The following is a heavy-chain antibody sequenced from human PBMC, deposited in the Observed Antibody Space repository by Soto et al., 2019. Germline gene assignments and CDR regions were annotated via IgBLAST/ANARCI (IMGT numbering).Heavy chain of an antibody. CDR1: GFSFSSYA. D-gene: IGHD6-25*01. V-gene: IGHV3-23*01. J-gene: IGHJ5*01. CDR2: INGSGDST. CDR3: AKDSSRLRLDS. Sequence: EVQLLQSGGGLVQPGGSLRLSCAASGFSFSSYAMNWVRQAPGRGLEWVSAINGSGDSTYYADSVKGRFTISRDNSKNTLSLQMSSLRAGDTAVYYCAKDSSRLRLDSWGQGTLVTVSS.